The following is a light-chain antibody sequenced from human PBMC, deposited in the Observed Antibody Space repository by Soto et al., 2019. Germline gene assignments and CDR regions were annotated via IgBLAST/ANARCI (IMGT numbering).Light chain of an antibody. CDR3: QSYDSSLSGYV. J-gene: IGLJ1*01. Sequence: VLTQPPSVSGAPGQRVTISCTGSSSNIGAGYPVHWYQQLPGTAPKLLIHGNTNRPSGVPDRSSGSRSGLAITGLQAEDEADYYCQSYDSSLSGYVFGTGTKVTVL. V-gene: IGLV1-40*01. CDR1: SSNIGAGYP. CDR2: GNT.